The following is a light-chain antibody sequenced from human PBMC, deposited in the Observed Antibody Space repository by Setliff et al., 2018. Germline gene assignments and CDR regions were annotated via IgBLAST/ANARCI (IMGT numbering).Light chain of an antibody. V-gene: IGLV2-14*01. J-gene: IGLJ1*01. CDR2: DVT. CDR3: SSYARGNFV. Sequence: QSALTQPASVSGSPGQSITISCTGTSSDVGGYGYVSWFQQYPDEAPKLLIYDVTKRPSRVPGRFSGSKSGNTASLTISGLQTEDEADYYCSSYARGNFVFGTGTKVTVL. CDR1: SSDVGGYGY.